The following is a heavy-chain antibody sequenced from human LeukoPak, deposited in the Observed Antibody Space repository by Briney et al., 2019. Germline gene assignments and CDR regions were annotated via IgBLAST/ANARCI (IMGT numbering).Heavy chain of an antibody. CDR1: GFTFSSYG. CDR3: AKTEAAAGTRFDY. Sequence: GRSLRLFCAASGFTFSSYGMCWVRQAPGKGLQWVAVIRYDGSYKYYADSVKGRFTISRDNSKNTLYLQMNSLRAEDTAVYYCAKTEAAAGTRFDYWGQGTLVTVSS. V-gene: IGHV3-33*06. J-gene: IGHJ4*02. D-gene: IGHD6-13*01. CDR2: IRYDGSYK.